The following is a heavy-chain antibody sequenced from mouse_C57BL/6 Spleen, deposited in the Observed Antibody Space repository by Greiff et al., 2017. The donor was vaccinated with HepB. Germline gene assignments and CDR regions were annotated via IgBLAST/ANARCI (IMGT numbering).Heavy chain of an antibody. CDR3: ARYGSSYEGYFDV. D-gene: IGHD1-1*01. CDR2: IDTSDSET. Sequence: QVQLKQPGAELVRPGSSVKLSCKASGYTFTSYWMHWVKQRPIQGLEWIGNIDTSDSETHYNQKFKDKATLTVDKSSSTACMQLSNLKSEDSAVYYFARYGSSYEGYFDVWGTGTTVTVSS. CDR1: GYTFTSYW. J-gene: IGHJ1*03. V-gene: IGHV1-52*01.